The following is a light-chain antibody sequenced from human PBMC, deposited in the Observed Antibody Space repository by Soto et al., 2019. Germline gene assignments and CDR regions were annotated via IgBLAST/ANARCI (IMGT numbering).Light chain of an antibody. Sequence: DVVMTQSPLSLPVTLGQPASISCRSSQSLVYSDGNTYLNWFQQRPGQSPRRLIYKVSNRDSGVPARFSGTGSGTDFTMKISRVGAEDVGVYYCMRGTHWPLTFGQGTKVEIK. V-gene: IGKV2-30*01. CDR3: MRGTHWPLT. J-gene: IGKJ1*01. CDR1: QSLVYSDGNTY. CDR2: KVS.